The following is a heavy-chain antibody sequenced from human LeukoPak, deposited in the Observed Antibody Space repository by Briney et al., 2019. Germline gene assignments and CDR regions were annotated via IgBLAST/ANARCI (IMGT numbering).Heavy chain of an antibody. CDR1: GYTFTSYD. CDR2: MNPNSGNT. Sequence: ASVKVSCKASGYTFTSYDINWVRQATGQGLEWMGWMNPNSGNTGYAQKFQGRVTMTRNTSISTAYMELSSLRSEDTAVYYCARGRVIVATIIFRGFDYWGQGTLVTVSS. D-gene: IGHD5-12*01. J-gene: IGHJ4*02. V-gene: IGHV1-8*01. CDR3: ARGRVIVATIIFRGFDY.